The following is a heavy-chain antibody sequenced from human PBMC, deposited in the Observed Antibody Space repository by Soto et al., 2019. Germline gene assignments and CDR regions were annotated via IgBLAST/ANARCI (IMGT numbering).Heavy chain of an antibody. D-gene: IGHD2-2*01. J-gene: IGHJ6*02. V-gene: IGHV1-2*02. CDR3: ARYSVVVPAPVYGMDV. Sequence: QVQLVQSGAEVKKPGASVKVSCKASGYTFTGYYMHWVRQAPGQGLEWMGWINPNSVGTNYAQKFQGRVTMTRDTSISTAYMELSRLRSDDTAVYYCARYSVVVPAPVYGMDVWGQGTTVTVSS. CDR2: INPNSVGT. CDR1: GYTFTGYY.